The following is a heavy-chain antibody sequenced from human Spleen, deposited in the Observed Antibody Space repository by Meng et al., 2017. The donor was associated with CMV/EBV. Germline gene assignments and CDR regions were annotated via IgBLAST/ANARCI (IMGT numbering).Heavy chain of an antibody. D-gene: IGHD3-22*01. CDR3: AHWTYYYDSSGYYFRFDP. J-gene: IGHJ5*02. Sequence: LPTRGVGVGWIRQPPGKALEWLALIYWNDDKRYSPSLKSRLTITKDTSKNQVVLTMTNMDPVDTATYYCAHWTYYYDSSGYYFRFDPWGQGTLVTVSS. V-gene: IGHV2-5*01. CDR2: IYWNDDK. CDR1: LPTRGVG.